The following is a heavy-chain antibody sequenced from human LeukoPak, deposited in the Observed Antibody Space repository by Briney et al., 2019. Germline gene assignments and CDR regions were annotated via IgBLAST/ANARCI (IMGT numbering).Heavy chain of an antibody. V-gene: IGHV4-4*07. CDR2: IYTSGST. CDR1: GGSISSYY. J-gene: IGHJ3*02. Sequence: PSETLSLTCTVSGGSISSYYWSWIRQPAGKGLEWIGRIYTSGSTNYNPSLKSRVTMSVDTSKNQFSLKLSTVTAADTAVYYSTSARDHGDAFDIWGQGTMVTVSS. CDR3: TSARDHGDAFDI.